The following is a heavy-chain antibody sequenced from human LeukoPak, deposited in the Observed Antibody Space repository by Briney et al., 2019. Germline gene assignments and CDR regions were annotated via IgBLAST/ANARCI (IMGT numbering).Heavy chain of an antibody. J-gene: IGHJ6*04. CDR1: GFTFSSYG. CDR2: ISYDGSNK. V-gene: IGHV3-30*18. CDR3: AKTRIVVEPMDV. Sequence: GGSLRLSCAASGFTFSSYGMHWVRQAPRKGLEWVAVISYDGSNKYYGDSVRGRFTISRDNSKNTLYLQMNSLRVEDTAVYYCAKTRIVVEPMDVWGKGTTVTVSS. D-gene: IGHD2-15*01.